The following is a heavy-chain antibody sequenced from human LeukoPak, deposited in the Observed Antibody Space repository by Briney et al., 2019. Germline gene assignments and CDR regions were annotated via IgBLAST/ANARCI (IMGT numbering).Heavy chain of an antibody. CDR3: SGGLDSRKLGY. J-gene: IGHJ4*02. D-gene: IGHD2-2*03. CDR2: IHPSGML. CDR1: LDSLHRDDQY. Sequence: ALSHTRTLSLDSLHRDDQYWNWIRQPPGKGLECLGCIHPSGMLYNNPSLGSRVTQSTDPSKNQFSLKQNPATDAEKAVFFCSGGLDSRKLGYWGQGILVTVSS. V-gene: IGHV4-31*03.